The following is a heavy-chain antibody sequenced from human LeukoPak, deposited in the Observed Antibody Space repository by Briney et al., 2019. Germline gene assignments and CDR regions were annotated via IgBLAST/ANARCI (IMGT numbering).Heavy chain of an antibody. V-gene: IGHV1-69*13. J-gene: IGHJ4*02. Sequence: SVKVSCKASGGTFSSYAISWVRQAPGQGLEWMGGIIPIFGTANYAQKFQGRVTITADESTSTAYMELSSLRSEDTAVYYCAREGGEVWYCSGGSCRTFDYWGQGTLVTVSS. D-gene: IGHD2-15*01. CDR1: GGTFSSYA. CDR2: IIPIFGTA. CDR3: AREGGEVWYCSGGSCRTFDY.